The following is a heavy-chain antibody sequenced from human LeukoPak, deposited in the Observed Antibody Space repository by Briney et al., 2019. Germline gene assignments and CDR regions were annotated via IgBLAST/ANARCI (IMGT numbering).Heavy chain of an antibody. CDR3: ARDNSCSSSSCGNSYMDV. J-gene: IGHJ6*03. Sequence: ASVTVSCTASGYTFTVYYIHWVRQAPGQGLEWMGWINPNSGGTNYAQKFQGRVTMTRDTSISTAYMDLSRLRSDDTAVYFCARDNSCSSSSCGNSYMDVWGKGTTVTVAS. V-gene: IGHV1-2*02. D-gene: IGHD2-15*01. CDR1: GYTFTVYY. CDR2: INPNSGGT.